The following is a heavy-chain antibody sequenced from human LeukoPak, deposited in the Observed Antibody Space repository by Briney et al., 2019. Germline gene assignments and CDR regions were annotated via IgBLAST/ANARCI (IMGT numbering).Heavy chain of an antibody. CDR3: ARDFYDSSGYPEY. J-gene: IGHJ4*02. CDR1: GVSISSGGYS. V-gene: IGHV4-30-2*01. D-gene: IGHD3-22*01. CDR2: IYHSGST. Sequence: SETLSLTCIVSGVSISSGGYSWSWIRQPPGKGLEWIGYIYHSGSTYYNPSFKSRVTISVDRSKNKFSLKLSSVTAADTAVYYCARDFYDSSGYPEYWGQGTLVTVSS.